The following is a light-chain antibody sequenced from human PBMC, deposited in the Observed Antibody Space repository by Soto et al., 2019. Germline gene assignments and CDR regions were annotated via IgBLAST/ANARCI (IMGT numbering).Light chain of an antibody. J-gene: IGKJ1*01. CDR2: GAS. CDR1: QSVSSSSY. CDR3: QEYGSSRT. Sequence: EIVLTQSPGTLSLSPGESATLSCRASQSVSSSSYLAWYQQKPGQAPRLLIYGASSRATGIPGRFSGSGSGTDFTLTIGRLEPEDSAVYYCQEYGSSRTFGQGTKVEIK. V-gene: IGKV3-20*01.